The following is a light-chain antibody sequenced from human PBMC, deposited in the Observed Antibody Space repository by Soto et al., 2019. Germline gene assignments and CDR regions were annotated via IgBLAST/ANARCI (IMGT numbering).Light chain of an antibody. J-gene: IGLJ3*02. CDR3: QTWGTGIQV. CDR2: LNSAGSH. V-gene: IGLV4-69*01. Sequence: QTVVTQSPSASASLGASVKLTCTLSSGHSSYAIAWHQQHPEKGPRYLMKLNSAGSHSKGDGIPDRFSGYSSGAERYLTISGLQSEDEADYYCQTWGTGIQVFGGGTKLTVL. CDR1: SGHSSYA.